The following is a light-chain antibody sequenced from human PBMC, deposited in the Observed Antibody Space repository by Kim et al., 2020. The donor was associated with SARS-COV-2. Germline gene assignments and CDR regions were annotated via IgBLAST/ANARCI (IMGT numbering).Light chain of an antibody. J-gene: IGLJ3*02. Sequence: QAGLTQPPSVSKGLRQTATLTCTGNSNNVGNQGVAWLQQHQGHPPKLLSYRNNNRPSGISERLSASRSGNTASLTITGLQPEDEADYYCSAWDSSLSACVFGGGTKLTVL. V-gene: IGLV10-54*01. CDR1: SNNVGNQG. CDR2: RNN. CDR3: SAWDSSLSACV.